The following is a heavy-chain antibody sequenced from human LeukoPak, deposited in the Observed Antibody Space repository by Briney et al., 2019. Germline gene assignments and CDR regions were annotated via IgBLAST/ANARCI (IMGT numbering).Heavy chain of an antibody. CDR1: GFTFSSYG. V-gene: IGHV3-48*02. J-gene: IGHJ4*02. Sequence: GGSLRLSRALSGFTFSSYGMHWVRQAPGTGLEWVSYITSSSSTRYYGDSVKGRFTISRDNAKNSVYLQMNSLRDEDTAVYYCARGGPDIAEGGIPFDYWGQGTLVTVSS. CDR3: ARGGPDIAEGGIPFDY. CDR2: ITSSSSTR. D-gene: IGHD6-13*01.